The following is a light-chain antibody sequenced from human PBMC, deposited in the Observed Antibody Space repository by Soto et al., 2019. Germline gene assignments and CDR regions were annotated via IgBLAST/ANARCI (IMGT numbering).Light chain of an antibody. CDR2: DVT. Sequence: ALTQPASVSRSPGQSITISCTGTSSDVGGYNYVSWYQQHPGKAPRFVIYDVTNRPSGVSNRFSGSKSGNTASLTISGLQAEDEADYYCSSYTASNTRQVVFGTGTKVTV. CDR1: SSDVGGYNY. CDR3: SSYTASNTRQVV. J-gene: IGLJ1*01. V-gene: IGLV2-14*01.